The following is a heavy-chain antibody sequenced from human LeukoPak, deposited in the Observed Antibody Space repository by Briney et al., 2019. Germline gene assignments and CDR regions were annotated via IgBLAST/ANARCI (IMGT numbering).Heavy chain of an antibody. V-gene: IGHV3-23*01. D-gene: IGHD3-22*01. CDR1: GFTFSSYG. J-gene: IGHJ1*01. CDR2: ISSSGEST. Sequence: GGSLRLSCAASGFTFSSYGMSWFRQAPGRGLEWISGISSSGESTDSADSVRGRFTISRDNSKKNLYLHMNNLRAEDTAVYYCATEMTYYYDSSGYQAKYFQHWGQGTLVTVSS. CDR3: ATEMTYYYDSSGYQAKYFQH.